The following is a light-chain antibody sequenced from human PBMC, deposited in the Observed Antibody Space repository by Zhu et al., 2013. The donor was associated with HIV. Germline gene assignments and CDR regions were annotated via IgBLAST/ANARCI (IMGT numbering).Light chain of an antibody. CDR3: QQYADWPYT. V-gene: IGKV3-15*01. Sequence: EVVLTQSPATLSVSPGERATLSCRASQSLGRSLAWYQQKPGQAPRLLIYGTSTRATGVPAKVAGSGSGTDFALTISSLQSEDVAVYYCQQYADWPYTFGPGTKLEIK. CDR1: QSLGRS. J-gene: IGKJ2*01. CDR2: GTS.